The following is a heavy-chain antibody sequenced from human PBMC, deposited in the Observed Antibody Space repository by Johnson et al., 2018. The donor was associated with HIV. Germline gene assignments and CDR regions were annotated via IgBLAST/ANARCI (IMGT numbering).Heavy chain of an antibody. D-gene: IGHD3-22*01. J-gene: IGHJ3*02. Sequence: QLVESGGGVVQPGRSLRLSCAASGFTFSSYAMHWVRQAPGKGLEWVAVISYDGSNKYYADSVKGRFTISRDNSKNTLYLQMNSLRAEDTAVYYCARGGYYYDSTGAFDIWGQGTMVTVSS. CDR2: ISYDGSNK. CDR3: ARGGYYYDSTGAFDI. CDR1: GFTFSSYA. V-gene: IGHV3-30*04.